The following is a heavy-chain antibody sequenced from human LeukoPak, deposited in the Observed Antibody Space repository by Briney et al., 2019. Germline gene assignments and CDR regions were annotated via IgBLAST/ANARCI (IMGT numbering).Heavy chain of an antibody. CDR2: IKHDGSEK. CDR3: AGAVGATISVFDY. D-gene: IGHD1-26*01. V-gene: IGHV3-7*01. J-gene: IGHJ4*02. CDR1: GFTFSSYG. Sequence: PGGSLRLSCAASGFTFSSYGMHWVRQAPGKGLEWVANIKHDGSEKNYVDSVKDRFTISRDNAKNSLYLQINSLRAEDTAVYYCAGAVGATISVFDYWGQGTLVTVSS.